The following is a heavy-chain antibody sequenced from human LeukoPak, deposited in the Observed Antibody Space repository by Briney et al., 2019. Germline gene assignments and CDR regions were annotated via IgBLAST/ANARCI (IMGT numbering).Heavy chain of an antibody. Sequence: ASVKVSCKASGYTFTGYYMHWVRQAPGQGLEGMRWINPNSGGTNYAQKFQGRVTMTRDTSISTAYMELSRLRSDDTAVYYCARGGIADRHNWFDPWGRGTLVTVSS. CDR3: ARGGIADRHNWFDP. D-gene: IGHD6-6*01. V-gene: IGHV1-2*02. J-gene: IGHJ5*02. CDR2: INPNSGGT. CDR1: GYTFTGYY.